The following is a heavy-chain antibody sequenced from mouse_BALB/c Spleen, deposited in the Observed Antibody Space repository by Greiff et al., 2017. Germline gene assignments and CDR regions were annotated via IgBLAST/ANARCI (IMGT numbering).Heavy chain of an antibody. Sequence: QVQLQQSGAELVRPGASVTLSCKASGYTFTDYEMHWVKQTPVHGLEWIGAIDPETGGTIYNQKFKGKATLTVDKSSSTAYMELRSLTSEDTAVYYCARWRLVGYDFCYWGQGTTLTVSS. CDR1: GYTFTDYE. D-gene: IGHD2-4*01. CDR2: IDPETGGT. CDR3: ARWRLVGYDFCY. V-gene: IGHV1-15*01. J-gene: IGHJ2*01.